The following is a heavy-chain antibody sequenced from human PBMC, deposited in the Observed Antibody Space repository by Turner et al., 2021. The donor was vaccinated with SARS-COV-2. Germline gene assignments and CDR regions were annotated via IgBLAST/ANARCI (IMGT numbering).Heavy chain of an antibody. CDR1: GFTFSIFS. V-gene: IGHV3-23*01. CDR2: IGVSDST. D-gene: IGHD3-3*01. CDR3: AKLTYYDFLGLNY. Sequence: EVQILESGGSLVQPGGSLRTSCAASGFTFSIFSISWVRQGPGKGLEWVSTIGVSDSTNYADSVKGRFTISRDNSKNTLYLQMNSMRGEETAIYYCAKLTYYDFLGLNYWGQGTLVTVSS. J-gene: IGHJ4*02.